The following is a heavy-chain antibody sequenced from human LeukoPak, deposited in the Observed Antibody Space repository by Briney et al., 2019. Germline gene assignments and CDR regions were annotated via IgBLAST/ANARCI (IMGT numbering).Heavy chain of an antibody. CDR3: ARAGPTVTLTPFDY. CDR1: GGSFSGYY. V-gene: IGHV4-34*01. D-gene: IGHD4-17*01. CDR2: INHSGST. Sequence: KPSETQTLTCAVYGGSFSGYYWSWIRQPPGKGLEWIGEINHSGSTNYNPSLKSRVTTSVHTSKNQFSLKLSSVTAADTAVYYCARAGPTVTLTPFDYWGQRTLLSVSS. J-gene: IGHJ4*02.